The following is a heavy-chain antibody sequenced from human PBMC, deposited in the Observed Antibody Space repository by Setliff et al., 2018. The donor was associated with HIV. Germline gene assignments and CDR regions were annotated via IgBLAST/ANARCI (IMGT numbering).Heavy chain of an antibody. D-gene: IGHD6-19*01. CDR2: IYHSGST. J-gene: IGHJ4*02. CDR1: GYSISSGYY. V-gene: IGHV4-38-2*01. Sequence: PSETLSLTCAVSGYSISSGYYWGWIRQPPGKGLEWIGNIYHSGSTYYNPSLKSRVTISVDTSKNQFSLKLCSVTAADTAVYYCASLEPYSSGWFFDYWGQGTLVTVSS. CDR3: ASLEPYSSGWFFDY.